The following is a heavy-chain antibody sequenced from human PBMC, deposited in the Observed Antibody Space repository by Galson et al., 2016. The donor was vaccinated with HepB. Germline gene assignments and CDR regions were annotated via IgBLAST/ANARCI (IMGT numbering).Heavy chain of an antibody. J-gene: IGHJ4*02. CDR2: IWFDGSYK. V-gene: IGHV3-33*01. Sequence: SLRLSCAASRFTFSNYGMHWVRQAPGKGLEWVAIIWFDGSYKSYADSVKGRFTISRDNSNNTLYLQMNSLRAEDTALYYCARGDSSGYPYYFDFWGQGTLVTVSS. CDR1: RFTFSNYG. CDR3: ARGDSSGYPYYFDF. D-gene: IGHD3-22*01.